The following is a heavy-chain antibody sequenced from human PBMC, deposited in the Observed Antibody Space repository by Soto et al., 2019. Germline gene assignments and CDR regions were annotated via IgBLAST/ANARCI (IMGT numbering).Heavy chain of an antibody. D-gene: IGHD6-13*01. V-gene: IGHV3-33*01. J-gene: IGHJ4*02. CDR3: ATERIAAAGTAYFDY. CDR1: GFTFSNYG. Sequence: QVQLVESGGGVVRPGRSLRLSCAASGFTFSNYGMHWVRQAPGKGLEWVAAIWYEGSNKYYADSVKGRFTISRDISKNTLYLQMNSLRAEDTAVYYCATERIAAAGTAYFDYWGQGPLVTVSS. CDR2: IWYEGSNK.